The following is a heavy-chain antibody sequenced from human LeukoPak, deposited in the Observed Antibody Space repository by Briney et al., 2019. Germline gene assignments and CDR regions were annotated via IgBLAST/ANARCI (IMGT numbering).Heavy chain of an antibody. D-gene: IGHD5-12*01. CDR2: FDPEDGET. CDR3: ATGGMATINYYGMDV. Sequence: ASVTVSCKVSGYTLTELSMHWVRQAPGKGLEWMGGFDPEDGETIYAQKFQGRVTMTEDTSTDTAYMELSSLRSEDTAVYYCATGGMATINYYGMDVWGQGTTVTVSS. CDR1: GYTLTELS. J-gene: IGHJ6*02. V-gene: IGHV1-24*01.